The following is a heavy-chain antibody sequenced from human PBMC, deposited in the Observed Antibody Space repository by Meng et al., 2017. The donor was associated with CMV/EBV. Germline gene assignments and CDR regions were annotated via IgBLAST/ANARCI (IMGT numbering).Heavy chain of an antibody. Sequence: GESLKISCAASGFTFSDYAFHWVRQAPGKGLEWLSFIRFDGTITSYADSVKGRFTISRDNSKKTVYLQMNSLRLEDTAVHYCAKDKHAVVAAPLHSWGQGTLVTVSS. J-gene: IGHJ4*02. CDR3: AKDKHAVVAAPLHS. D-gene: IGHD2-15*01. CDR2: IRFDGTIT. CDR1: GFTFSDYA. V-gene: IGHV3-30*02.